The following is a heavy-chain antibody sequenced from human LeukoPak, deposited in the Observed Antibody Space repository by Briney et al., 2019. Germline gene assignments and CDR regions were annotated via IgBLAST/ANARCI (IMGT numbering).Heavy chain of an antibody. D-gene: IGHD6-19*01. CDR3: ARGPHKYRPVAGPSMDV. CDR2: INHSGST. CDR1: GGSFSGYY. Sequence: PSETLSPTCAVYGGSFSGYYWSWIRQPPGKGLEWIGEINHSGSTNYNPSLKSRVTISVDTSKNQFSLKLSSVTAADTAVYYCARGPHKYRPVAGPSMDVWGQGTTVTVSS. V-gene: IGHV4-34*01. J-gene: IGHJ6*02.